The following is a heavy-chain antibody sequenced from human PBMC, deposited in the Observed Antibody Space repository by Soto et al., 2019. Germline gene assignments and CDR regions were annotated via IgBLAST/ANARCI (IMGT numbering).Heavy chain of an antibody. D-gene: IGHD6-13*01. CDR1: GYTFTSYG. CDR3: ARGAVGDSSRWSNAFEI. Sequence: GASVKVSCKASGYTFTSYGISWVRQAPGQGLEWMGWISAYNGNTNYAQKLQGRVTMTTDTSTSTAYMELRSLRSEDTAVYYCARGAVGDSSRWSNAFEIWGKGTMVTVAS. V-gene: IGHV1-18*01. CDR2: ISAYNGNT. J-gene: IGHJ3*02.